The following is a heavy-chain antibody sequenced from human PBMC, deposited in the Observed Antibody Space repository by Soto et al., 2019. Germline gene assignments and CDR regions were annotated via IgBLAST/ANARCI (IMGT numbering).Heavy chain of an antibody. CDR2: INHSGSN. Sequence: QLQQWGAGLLKPSETLSLTCVVSGGSFSTYYYNWIRQSPGKGLEWIGEINHSGSNNYSPSLKSRVTMSLDTSKNHLSLKLTSVTAADTAVYYCARGGSNDWQVAFDIWGQGTMVTVSS. V-gene: IGHV4-34*01. CDR1: GGSFSTYY. D-gene: IGHD3-9*01. J-gene: IGHJ3*02. CDR3: ARGGSNDWQVAFDI.